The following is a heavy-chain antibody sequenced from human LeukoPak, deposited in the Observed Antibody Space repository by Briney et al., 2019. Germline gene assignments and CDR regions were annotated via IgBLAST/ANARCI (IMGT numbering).Heavy chain of an antibody. CDR1: GFSFSSYV. V-gene: IGHV3-23*01. Sequence: GGSLRLSCAASGFSFSSYVMTWVRQAPGKGLDWVSTISGNGGTTFYADSVKGRFTIFRDNSKNTLYVQMNRLRAEDTAIYYCAKGGSDYYGSGYYYYGMDVWGQGTTVTVSS. J-gene: IGHJ6*02. D-gene: IGHD3-10*01. CDR2: ISGNGGTT. CDR3: AKGGSDYYGSGYYYYGMDV.